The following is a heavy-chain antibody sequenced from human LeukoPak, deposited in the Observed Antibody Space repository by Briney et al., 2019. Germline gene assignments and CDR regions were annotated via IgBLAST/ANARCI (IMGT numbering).Heavy chain of an antibody. CDR2: ISGSGGST. J-gene: IGHJ4*02. CDR1: GFTFSSYA. CDR3: AKDGYNPLRYYFDY. V-gene: IGHV3-23*01. Sequence: GGSLRLSCAASGFTFSSYAMSRVRQAPGKGLEWVSAISGSGGSTYYADSVKGRFTISRDNSKNTLYLQMNSLRAEDTAVYYCAKDGYNPLRYYFDYWGQGTLVTVSS. D-gene: IGHD5-24*01.